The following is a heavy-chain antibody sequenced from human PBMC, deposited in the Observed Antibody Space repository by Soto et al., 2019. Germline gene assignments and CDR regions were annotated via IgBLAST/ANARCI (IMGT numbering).Heavy chain of an antibody. CDR3: TRWWFEGMDV. CDR1: GFTFGDYA. D-gene: IGHD2-15*01. CDR2: IRSKAYDKTT. V-gene: IGHV3-49*03. Sequence: GGSLRLSCTASGFTFGDYAMSWFRQAPGKGLEWVGFIRSKAYDKTTKYAASVKGRFSISRDDSKSIAYLQMNSLKTEDTAVYYCTRWWFEGMDVWGQGTTVTVS. J-gene: IGHJ6*02.